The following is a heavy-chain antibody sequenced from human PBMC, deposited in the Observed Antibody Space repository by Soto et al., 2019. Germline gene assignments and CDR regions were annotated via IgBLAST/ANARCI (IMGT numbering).Heavy chain of an antibody. CDR2: MLYSGTI. CDR3: ARADRTLVTSYSLDV. V-gene: IGHV4-39*02. CDR1: GYSVSSSDYY. J-gene: IGHJ6*02. Sequence: SETLSLTCSVSGYSVSSSDYYWAWIRQPPGKGLEWIGSMLYSGTINFNPSLKSRLTISLDTSKKHFSLKLSSVTDADTAAYYCARADRTLVTSYSLDVWGQGTTVTVSS. D-gene: IGHD2-21*02.